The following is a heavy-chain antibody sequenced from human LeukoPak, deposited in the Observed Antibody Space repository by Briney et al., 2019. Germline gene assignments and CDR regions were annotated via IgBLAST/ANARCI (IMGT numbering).Heavy chain of an antibody. CDR2: MDPNSGNT. CDR3: ARGHGPGGSRWPNLDH. V-gene: IGHV1-8*01. Sequence: ASVKVSFKASAYTFTIYDINWVRQAPGQGLEWMGWMDPNSGNTAYAQKFQGRVTMTRDTSMSTAYMELSSLRSEDTAVYYCARGHGPGGSRWPNLDHWGQGTLVTVSS. J-gene: IGHJ4*02. CDR1: AYTFTIYD. D-gene: IGHD6-13*01.